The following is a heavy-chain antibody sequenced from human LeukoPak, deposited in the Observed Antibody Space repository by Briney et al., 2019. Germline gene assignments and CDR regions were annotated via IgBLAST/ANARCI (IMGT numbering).Heavy chain of an antibody. CDR3: ARAKYYYDSSGYYDHFDY. V-gene: IGHV1-18*01. Sequence: GASVKVSCKASGYTFTSYGISWVRQAPGQGLEWMGWISAYNGNTNYAQKLQGRVTMTTDTSTSTAYMELRSLRSDDTAVYYCARAKYYYDSSGYYDHFDYWGQGTLVTVSS. CDR1: GYTFTSYG. J-gene: IGHJ4*02. D-gene: IGHD3-22*01. CDR2: ISAYNGNT.